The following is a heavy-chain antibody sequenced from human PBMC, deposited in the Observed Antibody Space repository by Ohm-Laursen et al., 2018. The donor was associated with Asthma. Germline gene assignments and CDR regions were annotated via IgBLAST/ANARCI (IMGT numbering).Heavy chain of an antibody. Sequence: ESLKISCKGSGYSFTSYWIGWVRQMPGKGLEWMAIIYPSDSNTRYSPSFQGQVTISADKSISTAYLQWSSLKASDTAMYYCARSYGDRTLDYWGQGTLVTVSS. D-gene: IGHD4-17*01. CDR3: ARSYGDRTLDY. V-gene: IGHV5-51*01. CDR1: GYSFTSYW. CDR2: IYPSDSNT. J-gene: IGHJ4*02.